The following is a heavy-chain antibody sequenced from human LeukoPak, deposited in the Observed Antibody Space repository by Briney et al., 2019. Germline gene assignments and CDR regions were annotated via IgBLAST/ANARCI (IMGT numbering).Heavy chain of an antibody. Sequence: ASVKVSCKASGHTFSSQGISWVRQAPGQGLEWMGWISAYNGNTNYAQKLQGRVTMTTDTSTSTAYMELRSLRSDDTAVYYCAREELELRRAPMGYWGQGTLVTVSS. D-gene: IGHD1-7*01. CDR2: ISAYNGNT. J-gene: IGHJ4*02. CDR1: GHTFSSQG. V-gene: IGHV1-18*01. CDR3: AREELELRRAPMGY.